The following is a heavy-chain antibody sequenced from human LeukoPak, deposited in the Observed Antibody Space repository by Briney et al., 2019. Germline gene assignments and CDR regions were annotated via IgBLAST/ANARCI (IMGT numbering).Heavy chain of an antibody. V-gene: IGHV3-21*01. Sequence: GGSLRLSCAASGFTFSSYAMSWVRQAPGKGLEWVSAISGSGSDVDYADSAESRFTISRDNAKKSLYLQMNSLRAEDTAVYYCARGRWLALGLWGQGTLVTVSS. J-gene: IGHJ4*02. CDR2: ISGSGSDV. D-gene: IGHD6-19*01. CDR1: GFTFSSYA. CDR3: ARGRWLALGL.